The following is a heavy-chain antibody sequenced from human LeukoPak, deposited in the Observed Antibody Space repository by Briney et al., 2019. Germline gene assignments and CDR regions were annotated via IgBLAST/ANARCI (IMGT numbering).Heavy chain of an antibody. Sequence: ASVKVSCKASGYTFTGYYMHWVRQAPGQGLEWMGWINPNSGGTNYAQKFQGRVTMTRDTSISTAYMELSRLRSDDTAVYYCARANAYDILTGYYRWQRTSFDYWGQGTLVTVSS. CDR2: INPNSGGT. D-gene: IGHD3-9*01. V-gene: IGHV1-2*02. CDR1: GYTFTGYY. J-gene: IGHJ4*02. CDR3: ARANAYDILTGYYRWQRTSFDY.